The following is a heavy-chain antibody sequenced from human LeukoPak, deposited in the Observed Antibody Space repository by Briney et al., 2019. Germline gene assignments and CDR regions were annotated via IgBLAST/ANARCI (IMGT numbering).Heavy chain of an antibody. CDR2: IRYDGSNK. Sequence: GGSLRLSCAASGFTFSSYGMHWVRQAPGKGLEWVAFIRYDGSNKYYADSVKGRFTISRDNSKNTLYLQMNSLRAEDTAVYYCARDNLDWSGYSYYYYMDVWGKGTTVTVSS. J-gene: IGHJ6*03. V-gene: IGHV3-30*02. CDR1: GFTFSSYG. D-gene: IGHD3-3*01. CDR3: ARDNLDWSGYSYYYYMDV.